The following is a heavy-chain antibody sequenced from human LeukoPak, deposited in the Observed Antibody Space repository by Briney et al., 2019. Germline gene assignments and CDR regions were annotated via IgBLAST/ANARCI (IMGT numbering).Heavy chain of an antibody. J-gene: IGHJ6*04. CDR3: ARDRSYIMDV. V-gene: IGHV3-74*01. CDR1: GFSFSPYW. Sequence: GGSLRLSCAASGFSFSPYWMHWVRQAPGKGLVWVSLIKSDGSSTTHADSVKGRFTISRDNAKNTLYLQMNSLRAEDTAVYYCARDRSYIMDVWGKGTTVTVSS. D-gene: IGHD4-11*01. CDR2: IKSDGSST.